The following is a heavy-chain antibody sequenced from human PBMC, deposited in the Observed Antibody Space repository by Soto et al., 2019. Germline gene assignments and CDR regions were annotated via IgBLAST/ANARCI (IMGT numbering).Heavy chain of an antibody. CDR2: ISPNGQGI. CDR1: GFTVTSNG. CDR3: AKATYDTTFYTSSLDN. D-gene: IGHD3-22*01. V-gene: IGHV3-23*01. J-gene: IGHJ4*02. Sequence: EVKLLESGGGLVQPGGSLRLSCGVSGFTVTSNGVSWVRQAPGKGLEWVSAISPNGQGIWYADSVKGRFTISRDISRNTVFLQMDSLRAEDTAVYYCAKATYDTTFYTSSLDNWGQGTLVTVSS.